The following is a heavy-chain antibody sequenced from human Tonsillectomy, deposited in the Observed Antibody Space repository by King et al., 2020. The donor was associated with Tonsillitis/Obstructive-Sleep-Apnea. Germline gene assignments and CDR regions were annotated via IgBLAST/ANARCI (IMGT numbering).Heavy chain of an antibody. V-gene: IGHV3-66*01. CDR2: IYSGGST. Sequence: VQLVESGGGLVQPGGSLRLSCAASGFTVSSNYMSWVRQAPGKGLEGVSVIYSGGSTYYADSVKGRFTISRDNYKNTLYLQMNSLRAEDTAVYYCARAVAAAGTGGYWGQGTLVTVSS. CDR3: ARAVAAAGTGGY. D-gene: IGHD6-13*01. CDR1: GFTVSSNY. J-gene: IGHJ4*02.